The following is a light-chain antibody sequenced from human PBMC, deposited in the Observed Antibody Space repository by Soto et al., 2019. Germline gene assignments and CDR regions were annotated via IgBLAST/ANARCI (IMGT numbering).Light chain of an antibody. CDR3: QQRSDWPPLT. J-gene: IGKJ4*01. Sequence: EIVMTQSPATLSVSPGERATLSCRASQSISDTLAWYQQKPGQAPRLLIHDASTRATGIPPRFSGTGSGTDFTLTISSLEPEDFAVYYCQQRSDWPPLTFGGGTKVDI. CDR1: QSISDT. V-gene: IGKV3-11*01. CDR2: DAS.